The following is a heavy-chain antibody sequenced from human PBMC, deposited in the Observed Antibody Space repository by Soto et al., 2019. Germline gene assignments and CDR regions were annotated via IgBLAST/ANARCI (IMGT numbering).Heavy chain of an antibody. D-gene: IGHD3-10*01. CDR2: INAGNGNT. CDR3: ARGGGRPYYYYYYGMDV. J-gene: IGHJ6*02. CDR1: GYTFTSYA. Sequence: GASVKVSCKASGYTFTSYAMHWVRQAPGQRLEWMGWINAGNGNTKYSQKFQGRVTITRDTSASTAYMELSSLRSEDTAVYYCARGGGRPYYYYYYGMDVWGLGTTVTVSS. V-gene: IGHV1-3*01.